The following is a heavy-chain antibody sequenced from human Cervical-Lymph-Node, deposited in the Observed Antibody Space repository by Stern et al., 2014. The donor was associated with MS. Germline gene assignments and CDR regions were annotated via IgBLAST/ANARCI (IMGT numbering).Heavy chain of an antibody. Sequence: VQLVQSGAEVKKPGSSMKVSCKASGGTFSSDAIGWVRQAPGQGLEWMGGIIPIFETANYAQKFQGRVKITAHQSTKTAYLELSSLTSGDTAMYFCASGTRSSWYFDFWGQGTLVTVST. CDR2: IIPIFETA. V-gene: IGHV1-69*01. CDR1: GGTFSSDA. D-gene: IGHD6-13*01. J-gene: IGHJ4*02. CDR3: ASGTRSSWYFDF.